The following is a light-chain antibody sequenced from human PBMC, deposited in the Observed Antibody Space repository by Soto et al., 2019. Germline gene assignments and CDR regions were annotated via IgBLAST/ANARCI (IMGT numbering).Light chain of an antibody. CDR3: QQYKSYPLT. CDR2: KAS. V-gene: IGKV1-5*03. CDR1: QSISDW. J-gene: IGKJ4*01. Sequence: DIQMTQSPSTLSASVGDRVTITCRASQSISDWLAWYQQKPGKAPKLLIHKASSLESGVQSRFSGSGSGTEFTLTISSLQPDDFATDYCQQYKSYPLTFGGGTKVEIK.